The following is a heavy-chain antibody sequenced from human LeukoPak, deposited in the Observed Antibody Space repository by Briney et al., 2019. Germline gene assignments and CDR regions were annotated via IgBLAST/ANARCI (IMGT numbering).Heavy chain of an antibody. CDR2: ILASGTT. J-gene: IGHJ5*02. CDR1: GFNFGGFA. V-gene: IGHV3-23*01. Sequence: PGGSLRLSCAASGFNFGGFAMAWVRQTPGRGLEWVSGILASGTTYYADSVKGRFTISIDNSNNILFLQMNSLRVDDTAVYFCGKDLNFGDGRWEFDPWGPGTLVTV. D-gene: IGHD3-10*01. CDR3: GKDLNFGDGRWEFDP.